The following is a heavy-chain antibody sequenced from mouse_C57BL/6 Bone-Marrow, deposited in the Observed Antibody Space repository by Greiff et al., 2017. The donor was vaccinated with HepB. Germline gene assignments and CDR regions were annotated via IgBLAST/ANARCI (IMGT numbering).Heavy chain of an antibody. CDR1: GYTFTDYY. CDR3: APITTVVGFDV. CDR2: INPYNGGT. Sequence: VQLQQSGPVLVKPGASVKMSCKASGYTFTDYYMNWVKQSHGKSLEWIGVINPYNGGTSYNQKFKGKATLAVDNSSSTAYMELNSLTSEASAVYSCAPITTVVGFDVWGTGTTVTVSS. D-gene: IGHD1-1*01. V-gene: IGHV1-19*01. J-gene: IGHJ1*03.